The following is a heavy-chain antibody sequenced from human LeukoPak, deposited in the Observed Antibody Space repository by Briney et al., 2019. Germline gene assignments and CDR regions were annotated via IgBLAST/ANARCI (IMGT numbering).Heavy chain of an antibody. CDR1: GFTFSSYT. Sequence: PGGSLRLSCAASGFTFSSYTMSWVRQAPGKGLEWVSTISGSGGSTYYADSVKGRFTISRDNSKNTLYLQMNSLRAEDTAVYYCAKDALWFGELFQYYFDYWGQGTLVTVSS. CDR2: ISGSGGST. V-gene: IGHV3-23*01. D-gene: IGHD3-10*01. CDR3: AKDALWFGELFQYYFDY. J-gene: IGHJ4*02.